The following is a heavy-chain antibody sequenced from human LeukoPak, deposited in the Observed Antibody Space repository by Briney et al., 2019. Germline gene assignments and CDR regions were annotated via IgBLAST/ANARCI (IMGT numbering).Heavy chain of an antibody. CDR3: ARDWGPIDYYFDY. CDR2: INVYNGNA. CDR1: GYTFTSYG. V-gene: IGHV1-18*01. Sequence: ASVKVSCKASGYTFTSYGISWVRQAPGQGLEWMGWINVYNGNANYAQKLQGRGTITTDTSTSTAYMELRSLRSDDTAVYYCARDWGPIDYYFDYWGQGTLVTVPS. D-gene: IGHD4/OR15-4a*01. J-gene: IGHJ4*02.